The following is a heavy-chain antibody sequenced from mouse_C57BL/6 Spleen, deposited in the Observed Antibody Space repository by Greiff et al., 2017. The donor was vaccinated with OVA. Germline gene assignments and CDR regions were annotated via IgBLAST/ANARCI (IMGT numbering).Heavy chain of an antibody. CDR3: AREGLSYYYDLWYFDV. Sequence: VQLQPSGAELVKPGASVKLSCKASGYTFTSYWMHWVKQRLGQGLEWIGMIHPNRGSTNYNEKFKSKATLTVDKSSSTAYMQLSSLTSEDSAVYYCAREGLSYYYDLWYFDVWGTGTTVTVSS. CDR2: IHPNRGST. J-gene: IGHJ1*03. D-gene: IGHD1-1*01. CDR1: GYTFTSYW. V-gene: IGHV1-64*01.